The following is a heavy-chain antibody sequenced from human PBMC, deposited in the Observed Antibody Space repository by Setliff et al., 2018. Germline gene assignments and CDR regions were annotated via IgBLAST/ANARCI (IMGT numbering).Heavy chain of an antibody. CDR3: VRDLHWGFDY. J-gene: IGHJ4*02. CDR2: ISGSSHII. CDR1: GFTFSGYR. V-gene: IGHV3-48*01. Sequence: GGSLRLSCAASGFTFSGYRMNWVRQAPGKGLEWVSYISGSSHIISYADSLKGRFTISRDNAKNSLYLQMNSLRAEDTAVYYCVRDLHWGFDYWGLGTLVTVSS. D-gene: IGHD7-27*01.